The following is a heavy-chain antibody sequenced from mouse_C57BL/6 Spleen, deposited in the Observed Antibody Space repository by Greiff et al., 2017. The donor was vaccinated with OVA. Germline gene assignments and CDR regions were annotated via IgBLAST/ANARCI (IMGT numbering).Heavy chain of an antibody. D-gene: IGHD4-1*01. CDR3: ARGNWEGFAY. Sequence: LQESGAELVRPGTSVKMSCKASGYTFTNYWIGWAKQRPGHGLEWIGDIYPGGGYTNYNEKFKGKATLTADKSSSTAYMQFSSLTSEDSAIYYCARGNWEGFAYWGQGTLVTVSA. CDR1: GYTFTNYW. V-gene: IGHV1-63*01. CDR2: IYPGGGYT. J-gene: IGHJ3*01.